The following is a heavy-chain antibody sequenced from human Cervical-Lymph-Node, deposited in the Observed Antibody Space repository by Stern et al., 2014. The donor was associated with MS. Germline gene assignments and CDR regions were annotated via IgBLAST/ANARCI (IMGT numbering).Heavy chain of an antibody. D-gene: IGHD5-12*01. CDR1: GFTVRYHA. Sequence: VQLVESGGGVVQPGRSLRLSRAASGFTVRYHAMNWVRQAPGKGLESAAVISYDGSDKNDADSVKGRFTISRDNSRNTLYLQMNSLRVDDTAVYYCARGGAVATSDYYFDYWGQGILVTVSS. CDR3: ARGGAVATSDYYFDY. CDR2: ISYDGSDK. V-gene: IGHV3-30*01. J-gene: IGHJ4*02.